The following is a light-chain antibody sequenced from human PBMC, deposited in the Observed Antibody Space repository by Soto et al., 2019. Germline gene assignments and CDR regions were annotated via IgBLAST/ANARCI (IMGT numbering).Light chain of an antibody. CDR3: MSFVESTSTHWV. V-gene: IGLV2-14*01. CDR1: SGDVGGYKF. Sequence: QSVLTQPASVSGSPGQSITIYCTGTSGDVGGYKFVSWYQQHPGKAPKLMIYEVNNRPSGISGRFSGSKSGNTASLTISGLQAEDEGDYYCMSFVESTSTHWVLGGGTKVTVL. CDR2: EVN. J-gene: IGLJ3*02.